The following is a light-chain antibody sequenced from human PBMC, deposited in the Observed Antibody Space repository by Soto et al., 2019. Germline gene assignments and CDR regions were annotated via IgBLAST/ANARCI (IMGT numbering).Light chain of an antibody. J-gene: IGKJ4*02. V-gene: IGKV3-11*01. CDR1: QCVSSY. Sequence: EIVLTQSPATLSLSPGERATLSCRASQCVSSYLAWYQQKPGQAPRLLIYDASNRDTGIPARFSGSGSGTDFALPSSSIEPEDCAVEHFQRRSNWPRTFGGVTKVELK. CDR3: QRRSNWPRT. CDR2: DAS.